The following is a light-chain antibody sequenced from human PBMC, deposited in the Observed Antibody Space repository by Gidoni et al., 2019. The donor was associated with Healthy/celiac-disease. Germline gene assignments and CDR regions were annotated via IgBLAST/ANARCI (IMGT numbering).Light chain of an antibody. CDR3: QSYDSSLSGFYV. CDR2: GNS. V-gene: IGLV1-40*01. Sequence: QSVLTPPPSVSGAPGQRVTISCTGSSSNIGAGYDVHWYQQLPGTAPKLLIYGNSNRPSGVPDRFSGSESGTSASLAITGLQAEDEADYYCQSYDSSLSGFYVFGTGTKVTVL. CDR1: SSNIGAGYD. J-gene: IGLJ1*01.